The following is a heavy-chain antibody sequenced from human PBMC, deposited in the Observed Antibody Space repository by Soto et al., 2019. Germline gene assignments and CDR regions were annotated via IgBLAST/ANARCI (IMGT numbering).Heavy chain of an antibody. D-gene: IGHD1-1*01. Sequence: VQLVQSGAEVMKPGSSVELSCKASGGTFNRYTISWVRQAPGQGLEWMGGIIPIFGTANYAQKFQGRVAIIADESTSAAYMELRSLRSEDTAVYYCALWGFRDGNNSKYNYSGMDVWGQGTTVTVSS. CDR2: IIPIFGTA. CDR1: GGTFNRYT. V-gene: IGHV1-69*01. CDR3: ALWGFRDGNNSKYNYSGMDV. J-gene: IGHJ6*02.